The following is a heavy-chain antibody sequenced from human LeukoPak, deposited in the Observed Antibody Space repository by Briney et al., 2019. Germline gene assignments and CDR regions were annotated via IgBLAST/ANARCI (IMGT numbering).Heavy chain of an antibody. CDR2: IWYDGTSK. V-gene: IGHV3-33*01. CDR1: GFSLSAYG. CDR3: ARSQSSSLIDY. D-gene: IGHD6-13*01. Sequence: GGSLRLSSAASGFSLSAYGIHWVRQAPGKGLEWVAVIWYDGTSKDYADSVKGRFTFSRDNSKNTLYLQMNSLTVEDTAVYYCARSQSSSLIDYWGQGTLVTVSS. J-gene: IGHJ4*02.